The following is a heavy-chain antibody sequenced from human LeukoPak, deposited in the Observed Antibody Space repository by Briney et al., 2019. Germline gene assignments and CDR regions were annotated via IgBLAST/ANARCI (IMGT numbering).Heavy chain of an antibody. CDR3: AREGPCGGDCYSLDY. J-gene: IGHJ4*02. CDR2: INPSGGST. CDR1: GYTFTSYY. D-gene: IGHD2-21*02. V-gene: IGHV1-46*01. Sequence: ASVKVSCKASGYTFTSYYMHWVRQAPGQGLEWMGIINPSGGSTSYAQKFQGRVTITTDESTSTAYMELSSLRSEDTAVYYCAREGPCGGDCYSLDYWGQGTLVTVSS.